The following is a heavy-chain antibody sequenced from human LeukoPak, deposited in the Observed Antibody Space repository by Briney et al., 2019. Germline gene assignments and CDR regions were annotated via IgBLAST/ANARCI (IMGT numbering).Heavy chain of an antibody. Sequence: PGGSLRLSCAASGFTFSSYAMSWVRQAPGKGLEWVSAISGSGGSTYYADSVKGRFTISRDNSKNTLYLQMNSLRAEDTAVYYCARGPRGVTRMVYFDYWGQGTLVTVSS. J-gene: IGHJ4*02. D-gene: IGHD2-21*02. CDR3: ARGPRGVTRMVYFDY. CDR2: ISGSGGST. CDR1: GFTFSSYA. V-gene: IGHV3-23*01.